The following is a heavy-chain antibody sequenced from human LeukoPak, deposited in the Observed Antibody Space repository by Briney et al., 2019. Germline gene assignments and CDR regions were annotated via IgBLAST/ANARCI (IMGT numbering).Heavy chain of an antibody. CDR2: IYYSGST. V-gene: IGHV4-59*01. Sequence: SATLSLTCSVSGGSISSLYWSWIRQPPGKGLEWIGYIYYSGSTNYNPSLKSRVTISVDTSKNQFSLKLSSVTAADTAVYYCARALVVTATAFDIWGQGTMVTVSS. CDR1: GGSISSLY. J-gene: IGHJ3*02. CDR3: ARALVVTATAFDI. D-gene: IGHD2-21*02.